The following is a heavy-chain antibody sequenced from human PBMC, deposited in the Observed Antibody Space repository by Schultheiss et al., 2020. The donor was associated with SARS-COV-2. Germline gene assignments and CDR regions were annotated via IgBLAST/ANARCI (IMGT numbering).Heavy chain of an antibody. CDR2: IWFDGTDK. D-gene: IGHD1-26*01. Sequence: GGSLRLSCAASGFTFSSYWMHWVRQAPGKGLEWVSVIWFDGTDKDYADSVKGRFTISRDNSKNTVYLQMNSLRAEDTAVYYCARLGGRGIIAADSWGQGTLVTVSS. CDR3: ARLGGRGIIAADS. J-gene: IGHJ4*02. V-gene: IGHV3-33*08. CDR1: GFTFSSYW.